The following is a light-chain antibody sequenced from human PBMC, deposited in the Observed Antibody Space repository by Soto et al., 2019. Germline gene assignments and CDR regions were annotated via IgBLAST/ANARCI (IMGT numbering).Light chain of an antibody. V-gene: IGKV3-15*01. J-gene: IGKJ4*01. CDR1: QSVSSY. Sequence: EIVMTQSPATLSVSPGERVTLSCRASQSVSSYLGWYQQKPGQAPRLLIYGASTRATGIPARFSGSGSGTEFTLTISSLQSEDFAVYFCQQYNNWPLTVGGGTKVEI. CDR3: QQYNNWPLT. CDR2: GAS.